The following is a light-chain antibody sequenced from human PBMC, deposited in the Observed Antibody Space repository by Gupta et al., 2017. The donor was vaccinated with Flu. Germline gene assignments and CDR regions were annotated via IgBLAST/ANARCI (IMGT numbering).Light chain of an antibody. Sequence: DIQLTQSPSSLSASVGDRVTITCRASQSISTYLNWYQQKPGKAPKVLVFEASSLQSGVPSRFSGSGSGTDFTLTITSLQPEDFATYYCQQSYSTPPTFGGGTKVEIK. J-gene: IGKJ4*01. CDR3: QQSYSTPPT. CDR2: EAS. CDR1: QSISTY. V-gene: IGKV1-39*01.